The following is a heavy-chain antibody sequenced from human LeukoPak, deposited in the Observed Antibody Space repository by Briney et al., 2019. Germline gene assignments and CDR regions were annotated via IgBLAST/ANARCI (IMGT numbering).Heavy chain of an antibody. Sequence: PGGSLRLSCAASGFTFSSYWMSWVRQAPGKGLEWVANIKQDGSEKYYVDSVKGRFTISRDNAKNSLYLQMNNLRPEDTALYYCGKDTGYSGTYLVDYWGQGTLVTVSA. CDR2: IKQDGSEK. J-gene: IGHJ4*02. CDR3: GKDTGYSGTYLVDY. V-gene: IGHV3-7*03. CDR1: GFTFSSYW. D-gene: IGHD5-12*01.